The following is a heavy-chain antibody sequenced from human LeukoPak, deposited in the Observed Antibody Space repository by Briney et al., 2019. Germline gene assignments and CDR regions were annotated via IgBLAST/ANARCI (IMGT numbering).Heavy chain of an antibody. CDR3: ASSFRGGSYPFDY. J-gene: IGHJ4*02. V-gene: IGHV5-51*01. CDR1: GYSFTSYW. CDR2: IYPGDSDT. D-gene: IGHD1-26*01. Sequence: GESLQISCQGSGYSFTSYWIGWVRQMPGKGLEWMGIIYPGDSDTRYSPSFQGQVTISADKSISTAYLQWSSLKASDTAMYYCASSFRGGSYPFDYWGQGTLVTVSS.